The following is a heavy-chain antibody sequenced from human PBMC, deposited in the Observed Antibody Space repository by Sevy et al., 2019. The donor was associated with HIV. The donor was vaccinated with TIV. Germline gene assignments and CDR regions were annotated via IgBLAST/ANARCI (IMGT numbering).Heavy chain of an antibody. CDR3: ARDDGNYCFDF. CDR1: GFTFSKYW. Sequence: GGSLRLSCAASGFTFSKYWMGWVRQAPGKGLEWVANIKQDAGQKYYVDSVKGRFTISRDNAKNSLYLQMNSLRAEDRAVYFCARDDGNYCFDFWGQGTLVTVSS. D-gene: IGHD1-7*01. V-gene: IGHV3-7*01. CDR2: IKQDAGQK. J-gene: IGHJ4*02.